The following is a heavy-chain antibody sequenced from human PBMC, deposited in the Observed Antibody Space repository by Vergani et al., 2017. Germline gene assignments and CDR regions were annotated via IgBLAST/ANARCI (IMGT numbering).Heavy chain of an antibody. CDR3: ARDLAVAAP. D-gene: IGHD6-19*01. V-gene: IGHV3-48*04. Sequence: EVQLVESGGGLVQPGRSLRLSCAASGFTFDDYAMHWVRQAPGKGLEWVSYISSSSSTIYYADSVKGRFTISRDNAKNSLYLQMNSLRAEDTAVYYCARDLAVAAPWGQGTLVTVSS. CDR1: GFTFDDYA. CDR2: ISSSSSTI. J-gene: IGHJ5*02.